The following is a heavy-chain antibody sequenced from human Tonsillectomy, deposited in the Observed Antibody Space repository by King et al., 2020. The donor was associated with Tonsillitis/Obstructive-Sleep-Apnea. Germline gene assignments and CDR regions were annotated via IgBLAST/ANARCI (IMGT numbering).Heavy chain of an antibody. V-gene: IGHV1-8*01. J-gene: IGHJ4*02. CDR3: ATPPPVCRSTSCYWYFDS. Sequence: QLVQSGAEVKKPGASVKVSCKASGYTFTTYDINWVRQATGQGLEWMGWMNPNSGNTGYAQKFQGRVTMTRNTSISTAYMELSSLRSEDTAVYYCATPPPVCRSTSCYWYFDSWGQGSLVTVSS. D-gene: IGHD2-2*01. CDR1: GYTFTTYD. CDR2: MNPNSGNT.